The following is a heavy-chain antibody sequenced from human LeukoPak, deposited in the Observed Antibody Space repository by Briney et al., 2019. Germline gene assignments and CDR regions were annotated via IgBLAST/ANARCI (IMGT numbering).Heavy chain of an antibody. D-gene: IGHD6-13*01. J-gene: IGHJ5*02. CDR1: GGSISSYY. V-gene: IGHV4-4*07. CDR3: AREIAAAGTWFDP. Sequence: SETLSLTCTVSGGSISSYYWSWIRQPAGKGLEWIGRFYTSGSTKYNPSLKSRVTISVDTSKNQFSLKLSSVTAADTAVYYCAREIAAAGTWFDPWGQGTLVTVSS. CDR2: FYTSGST.